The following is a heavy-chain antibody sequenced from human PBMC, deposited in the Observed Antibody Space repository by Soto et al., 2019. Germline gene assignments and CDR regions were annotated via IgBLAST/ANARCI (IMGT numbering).Heavy chain of an antibody. Sequence: QVQLVQSGAEVKKPGASVKVSCKTSGYTFTNFGLSWVRQAPGQGLEWMGWISAYNGNTNYAQNFQGRVTMTTDTSTSTAYRERRSYKYDDTAVYYCARGGTQIDYWGQGTLVTVSS. CDR3: ARGGTQIDY. CDR1: GYTFTNFG. V-gene: IGHV1-18*01. CDR2: ISAYNGNT. J-gene: IGHJ4*02. D-gene: IGHD3-16*01.